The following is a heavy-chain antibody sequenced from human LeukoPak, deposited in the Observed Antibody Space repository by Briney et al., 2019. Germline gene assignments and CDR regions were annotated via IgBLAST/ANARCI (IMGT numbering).Heavy chain of an antibody. CDR1: GFTFDDYA. D-gene: IGHD4-17*01. J-gene: IGHJ4*02. CDR2: IRSKAFGGTP. CDR3: TRNTVTVHFDY. Sequence: GGSLRLSCSATGFTFDDYAVSWFSQAPGKSLEWVGFIRSKAFGGTPEYAASVRGRFTISRDDSKSIAYLQMNSLKTEDTAVYYCTRNTVTVHFDYWSQGTLVTVSS. V-gene: IGHV3-49*03.